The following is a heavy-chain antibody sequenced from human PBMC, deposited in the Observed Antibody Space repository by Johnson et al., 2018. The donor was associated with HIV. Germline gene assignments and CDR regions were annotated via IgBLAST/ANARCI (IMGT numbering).Heavy chain of an antibody. CDR3: PSLAVAGTLISAFDI. CDR1: GFTFSSYG. CDR2: ISYDGSNK. V-gene: IGHV3-30*03. J-gene: IGHJ3*02. D-gene: IGHD6-19*01. Sequence: QVQLVESGGGVVQPGRSLRLSCAASGFTFSSYGMHWVRQAPGKGLEWVAVISYDGSNKYYADSVKGRFTISRDNSENTLYLQMNSLRADDTAVYYCPSLAVAGTLISAFDIWGQGTMVTVSS.